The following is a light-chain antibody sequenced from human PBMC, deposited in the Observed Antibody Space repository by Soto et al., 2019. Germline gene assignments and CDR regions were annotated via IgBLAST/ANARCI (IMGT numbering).Light chain of an antibody. Sequence: QSVLTQPASVSGSPGQSITISCTGTSSDVGGYNYVSWYQQHPGKAPKLMIYEVSNRPSGVSNRFSGSKSGNTASLTISGLQAEDEADYYCSSYTSSSTFYVFGTGTKVTVX. CDR1: SSDVGGYNY. CDR3: SSYTSSSTFYV. J-gene: IGLJ1*01. V-gene: IGLV2-14*01. CDR2: EVS.